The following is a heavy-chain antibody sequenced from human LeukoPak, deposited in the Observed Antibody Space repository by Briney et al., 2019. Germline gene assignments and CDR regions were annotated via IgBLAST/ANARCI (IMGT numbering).Heavy chain of an antibody. CDR3: AKDSSYGDYVGDY. CDR1: GFTFSSYA. CDR2: ISGSGGST. J-gene: IGHJ4*02. V-gene: IGHV3-23*01. Sequence: QAGGSLRLSCVASGFTFSSYAMNWVRQAPGKGLEWVSGISGSGGSTNYADSVKGRFTISRDNSKNTLHLQMNSLRAEDTAVYYCAKDSSYGDYVGDYWGQGTLVTVSS. D-gene: IGHD4-17*01.